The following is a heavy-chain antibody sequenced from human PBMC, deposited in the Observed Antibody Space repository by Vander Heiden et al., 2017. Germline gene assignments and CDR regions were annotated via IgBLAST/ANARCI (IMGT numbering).Heavy chain of an antibody. CDR3: AREDYGMDV. J-gene: IGHJ6*02. V-gene: IGHV3-21*01. CDR1: GFTFSSYS. Sequence: EVQLVESGGGLVKPGGSLRLSCAASGFTFSSYSMNWVRQAPGKGLEWVSSISSSRSYIDDADSVKGRFTISRDNAKNSLYLKMNRLRAEDTAVDYCAREDYGMDVWGQGTTVTVSS. CDR2: ISSSRSYI.